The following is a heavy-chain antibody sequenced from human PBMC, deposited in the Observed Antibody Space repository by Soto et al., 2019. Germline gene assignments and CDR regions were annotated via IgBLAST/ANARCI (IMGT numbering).Heavy chain of an antibody. CDR1: GFTFDDYA. D-gene: IGHD6-6*01. J-gene: IGHJ3*02. V-gene: IGHV3-9*01. CDR3: AKALDPYSSSSPDAFDI. CDR2: ISWNSGSI. Sequence: EVQLVESGGGLVQPGRSLRLSCAASGFTFDDYAMHWVRQAPGKGLEWVSGISWNSGSIGYADSVKGRFTISRDNAKNXXYLQMNSLRAEDTALYYCAKALDPYSSSSPDAFDIWGQGTMVTVSS.